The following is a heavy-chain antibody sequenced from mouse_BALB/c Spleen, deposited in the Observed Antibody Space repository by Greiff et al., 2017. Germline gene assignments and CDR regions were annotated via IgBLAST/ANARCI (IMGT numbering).Heavy chain of an antibody. V-gene: IGHV5-6-5*01. D-gene: IGHD1-1*01. CDR2: ISSGGST. J-gene: IGHJ2*01. CDR3: ARGRRSYYFDY. Sequence: EVQVVESGGGLVKPGGSLKLSCAASGFTFSSYAMSWVRQTPEKRLEWVASISSGGSTYYPDSVKGRFTISRDNARNILYLQMSSLRSEDTAMYYCARGRRSYYFDYWGQGTTLTVSS. CDR1: GFTFSSYA.